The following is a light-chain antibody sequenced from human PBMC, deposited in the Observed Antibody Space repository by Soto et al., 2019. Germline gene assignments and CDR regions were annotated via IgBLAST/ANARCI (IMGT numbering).Light chain of an antibody. V-gene: IGKV1-33*01. J-gene: IGKJ2*01. CDR2: DIS. CDR3: QQYENLPYT. Sequence: DIQMTQSPYSLSASVGDRVTITCQASQVISNYLNWYQQKPGKAPKLLIYDISTLEIGVPSRFSGSGSGTDSTFTITGLQPEDIATYYCQQYENLPYTFGQGTKVDI. CDR1: QVISNY.